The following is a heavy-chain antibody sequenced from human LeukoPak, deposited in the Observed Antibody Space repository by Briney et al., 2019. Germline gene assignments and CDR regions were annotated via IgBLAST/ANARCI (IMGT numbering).Heavy chain of an antibody. CDR2: IKEDGSEK. CDR1: GFTFSSYA. J-gene: IGHJ4*02. D-gene: IGHD6-13*01. CDR3: ARVHHSSSWGTDDC. V-gene: IGHV3-7*01. Sequence: GGSLRLSCAASGFTFSSYAMTWVRQTPGKGLEWVANIKEDGSEKYYVDSVRGRFTISGDNAKNSLYLHMNSLRGEDTALYYCARVHHSSSWGTDDCWGQGTLVTVSS.